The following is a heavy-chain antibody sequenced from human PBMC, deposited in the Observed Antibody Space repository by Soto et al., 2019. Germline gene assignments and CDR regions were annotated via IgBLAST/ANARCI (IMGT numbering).Heavy chain of an antibody. Sequence: ASVKVSCKASGYTFTSYGISWVRQAPGQGLEWMGWISAYNGNTNCAQKLQGRVTMTTDTSTSTAHMELRSLRSDDTAVYYCARHEPITMVGGVIIPYYYYYGMDVWGQGTTVTVSS. CDR3: ARHEPITMVGGVIIPYYYYYGMDV. V-gene: IGHV1-18*04. D-gene: IGHD3-10*01. CDR2: ISAYNGNT. J-gene: IGHJ6*02. CDR1: GYTFTSYG.